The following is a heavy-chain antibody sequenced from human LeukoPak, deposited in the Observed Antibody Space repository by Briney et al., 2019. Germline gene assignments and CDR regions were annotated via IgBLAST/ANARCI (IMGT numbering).Heavy chain of an antibody. J-gene: IGHJ5*02. V-gene: IGHV3-7*03. CDR1: GFTFSSYW. CDR2: IKQDGSDK. Sequence: QPGGSLRLSCAASGFTFSSYWRSWVRQAPGKGLEWVANIKQDGSDKYYVDSAKGRLTISRDNAKNSLYLQMNSLRVEDTAVYYCARYTAARRFDPWGQGTLVTVSS. CDR3: ARYTAARRFDP. D-gene: IGHD6-6*01.